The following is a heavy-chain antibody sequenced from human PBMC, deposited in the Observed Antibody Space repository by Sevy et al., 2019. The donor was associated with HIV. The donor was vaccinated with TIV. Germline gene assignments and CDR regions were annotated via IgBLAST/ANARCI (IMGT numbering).Heavy chain of an antibody. Sequence: SETLSLTCAVYGGSFSGYYWSWIRQPPGKGLEWIGEINHSGSTNYNPSLKSRVTISVDTSKNQLFLKLSSVTAADTAVYYCERGGRDIVVVVAAQYYYGMDVWGQGTTVTVSS. CDR3: ERGGRDIVVVVAAQYYYGMDV. V-gene: IGHV4-34*01. D-gene: IGHD2-15*01. CDR1: GGSFSGYY. J-gene: IGHJ6*02. CDR2: INHSGST.